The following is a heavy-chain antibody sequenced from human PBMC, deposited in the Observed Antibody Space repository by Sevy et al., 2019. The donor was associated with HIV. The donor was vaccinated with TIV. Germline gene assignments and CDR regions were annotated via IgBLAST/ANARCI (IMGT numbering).Heavy chain of an antibody. V-gene: IGHV1-18*01. CDR3: AGGYCTGGSCSPGGF. Sequence: ASVKVSCKTSGYTVTSYIISWVLQAPGQGLEWMGWSSPLNGDTKYVQKFQGRVTMSIDTSTSTAYMDLRSLRSDDTAVYYCAGGYCTGGSCSPGGFWGQRTLVTVSS. CDR1: GYTVTSYI. J-gene: IGHJ4*02. D-gene: IGHD2-15*01. CDR2: SSPLNGDT.